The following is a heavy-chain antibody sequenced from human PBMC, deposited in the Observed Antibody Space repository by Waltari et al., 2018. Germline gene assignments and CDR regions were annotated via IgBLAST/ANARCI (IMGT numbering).Heavy chain of an antibody. CDR3: AKVRSSSAWYFDL. Sequence: EVQLLESGGGLVQPGGSLRLSCAASGFTFSSYAMSWFRQAPGKGLEWVSAISGSGGRTYYADSVKGRFTISRDNSKNTLYLQMNSLRAEDTAVYYCAKVRSSSAWYFDLWGRGTLVTVSS. D-gene: IGHD6-6*01. CDR1: GFTFSSYA. J-gene: IGHJ2*01. V-gene: IGHV3-23*01. CDR2: ISGSGGRT.